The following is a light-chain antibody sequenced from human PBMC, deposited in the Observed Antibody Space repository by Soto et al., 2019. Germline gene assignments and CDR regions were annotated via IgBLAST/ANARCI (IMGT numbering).Light chain of an antibody. V-gene: IGKV1-33*01. CDR3: QQYDNLPLT. J-gene: IGKJ4*01. Sequence: DIQMTQSPSSVSASVGDRVTITCQASQDISNYLNWYQQKPGKAPKLLIYDASNLEPGVPSRFSGSGSGTDFTFTISSLQAEDIATYYCQQYDNLPLTFGGGTKVQIK. CDR1: QDISNY. CDR2: DAS.